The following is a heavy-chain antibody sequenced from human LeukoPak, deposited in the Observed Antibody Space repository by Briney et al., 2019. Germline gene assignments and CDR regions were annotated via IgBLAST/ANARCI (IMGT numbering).Heavy chain of an antibody. D-gene: IGHD5-24*01. J-gene: IGHJ3*02. V-gene: IGHV3-33*01. Sequence: GGSLRLSCAASGFTFSSYGMHWVRQAPGKGLEWVAVIWYGGSNEYYADSVTGRFPISRDNSKNTLYLQMNSLRGEDTAVYYCARGGWLQFNDAFDIWGQGTMVTVSS. CDR1: GFTFSSYG. CDR2: IWYGGSNE. CDR3: ARGGWLQFNDAFDI.